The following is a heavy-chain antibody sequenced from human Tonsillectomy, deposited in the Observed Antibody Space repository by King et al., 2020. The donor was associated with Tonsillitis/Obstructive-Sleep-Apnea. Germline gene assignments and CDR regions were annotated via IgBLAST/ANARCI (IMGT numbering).Heavy chain of an antibody. J-gene: IGHJ3*02. CDR1: GFTFSSYG. CDR3: ARGHSSGWYRGGHAFDI. D-gene: IGHD6-19*01. CDR2: IWYDGSNK. V-gene: IGHV3-33*01. Sequence: VQLVESGGGVVQPGRSLRLSCAASGFTFSSYGMHWVRQAPGKGLEWVAVIWYDGSNKYYAVSVKGRFTISRDNSKNTLYLQMNSLRAEDTAVYYCARGHSSGWYRGGHAFDIWGQGTMVTVSS.